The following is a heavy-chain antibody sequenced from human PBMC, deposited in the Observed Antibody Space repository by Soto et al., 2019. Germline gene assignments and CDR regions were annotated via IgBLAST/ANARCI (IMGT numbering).Heavy chain of an antibody. CDR1: GYTFTSYD. J-gene: IGHJ4*02. D-gene: IGHD3-3*01. CDR3: ARATIWSGYPH. CDR2: MNPNSGNT. Sequence: QVQLVQSGAEVKNPGASVKVSCRASGYTFTSYDINWVRQATGQGLEWMGWMNPNSGNTGYAQKFQGRVTMTRITSSSTAYIELSSLRSEDTAVYYCARATIWSGYPHRGQGTLVTVSS. V-gene: IGHV1-8*01.